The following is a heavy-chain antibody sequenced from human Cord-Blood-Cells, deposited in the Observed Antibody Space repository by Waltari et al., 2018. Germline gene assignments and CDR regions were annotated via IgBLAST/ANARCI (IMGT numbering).Heavy chain of an antibody. CDR2: IIPIFGTA. CDR1: GGAFSSDA. J-gene: IGHJ4*02. V-gene: IGHV1-69*01. D-gene: IGHD5-12*01. CDR3: ARARDGYNYNYFDY. Sequence: QVQLVQSGAEVKKPGSWVKVSCKASGGAFSSDAISWVRQDPGQGLEWMGGIIPIFGTANYAQKFQGRVTITADESTSTAYMELSSLRSEDTAVYYCARARDGYNYNYFDYWCQGTLVTVSS.